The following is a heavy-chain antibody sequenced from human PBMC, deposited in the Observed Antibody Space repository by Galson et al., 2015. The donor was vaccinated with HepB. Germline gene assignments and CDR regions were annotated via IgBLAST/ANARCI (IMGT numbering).Heavy chain of an antibody. CDR3: ARIRRMDNSGWAFDY. V-gene: IGHV2-70*11. D-gene: IGHD6-19*01. CDR1: GFSLSSSGMS. Sequence: PALVKPTQTLTLPCSFSGFSLSSSGMSVSWIRQPPGKALEWLARIDWDDDKYYNTSLTTRLAISKDTSNNQVVLTMTNMDPVDTATYFCARIRRMDNSGWAFDYWGPGTLVTVSS. CDR2: IDWDDDK. J-gene: IGHJ4*02.